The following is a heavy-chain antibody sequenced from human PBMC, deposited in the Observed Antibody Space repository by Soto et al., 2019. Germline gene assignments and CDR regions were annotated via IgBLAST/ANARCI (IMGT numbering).Heavy chain of an antibody. CDR3: ARELGGWGDY. V-gene: IGHV1-18*01. Sequence: QVQLVQSGAEVKKPGASVKVSCKASGYTFTSYGISWVRQAPGQGLEWMGWISAYNGNTSYAQKLQGRDTMTKETYTSTGYMTLRSLRSDVTAGYYCARELGGWGDYWGQGTLVTVSS. CDR2: ISAYNGNT. CDR1: GYTFTSYG. J-gene: IGHJ4*02. D-gene: IGHD3-16*01.